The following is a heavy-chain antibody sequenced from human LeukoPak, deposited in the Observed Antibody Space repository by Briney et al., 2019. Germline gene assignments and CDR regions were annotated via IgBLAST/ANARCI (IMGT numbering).Heavy chain of an antibody. CDR3: ARFPGGAEYRHYYYMDV. D-gene: IGHD1-14*01. CDR1: GYSINNGYY. CDR2: IYHSGST. J-gene: IGHJ6*03. Sequence: SETLSLTCTVSGYSINNGYYWGWIRQPPGKGLEWIGSIYHSGSTYYKPSLQSRVTISVDTSKNQFSLKLSSVTAADTAVYYCARFPGGAEYRHYYYMDVWGKGTTVTVSS. V-gene: IGHV4-38-2*02.